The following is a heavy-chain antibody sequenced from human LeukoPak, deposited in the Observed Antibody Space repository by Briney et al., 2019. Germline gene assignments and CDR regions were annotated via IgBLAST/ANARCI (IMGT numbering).Heavy chain of an antibody. CDR2: INHSGST. CDR3: ARAVAGAFDI. Sequence: SETLSLTCTVYGGSFSGYYWSWIRQPPGKGLEWIGEINHSGSTNYNPSLKSRVTISVDTSKNQFSLKLSSVTAADTAVYYCARAVAGAFDIWGQGTMVTVSS. D-gene: IGHD6-19*01. V-gene: IGHV4-34*01. J-gene: IGHJ3*02. CDR1: GGSFSGYY.